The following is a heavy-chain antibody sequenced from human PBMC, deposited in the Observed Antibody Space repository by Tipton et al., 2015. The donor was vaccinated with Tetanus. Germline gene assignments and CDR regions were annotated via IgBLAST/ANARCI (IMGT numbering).Heavy chain of an antibody. D-gene: IGHD3-22*01. V-gene: IGHV4-31*03. CDR2: IYYSGST. Sequence: LRLSCTVSGGSISSGGHYWSWIRQHPGKGLEWIGYIYYSGSTYYNPSLKSRVTISVDTSKNQFSLKLSSVTAADTAVYYCARLVDSSGYYLYFDYWGQGTLVTVSS. CDR3: ARLVDSSGYYLYFDY. J-gene: IGHJ4*02. CDR1: GGSISSGGHY.